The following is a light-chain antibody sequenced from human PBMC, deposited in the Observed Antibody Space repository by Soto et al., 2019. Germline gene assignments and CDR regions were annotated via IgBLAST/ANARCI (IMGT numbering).Light chain of an antibody. CDR1: SSNIGSNT. V-gene: IGLV1-44*01. CDR3: AVWDGSLNGCV. J-gene: IGLJ1*01. Sequence: QSVLTQPPSVSETPGQRVTISCSGSSSNIGSNTVTWYRQLPEPAPKLLFYSNIQRPSGVPDRFSGSKSGTSASLAISGLQSEDEADYYCAVWDGSLNGCVFGTGTTVTAL. CDR2: SNI.